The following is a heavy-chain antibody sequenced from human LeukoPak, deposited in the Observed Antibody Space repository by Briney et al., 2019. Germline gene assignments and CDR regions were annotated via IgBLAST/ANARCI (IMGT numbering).Heavy chain of an antibody. D-gene: IGHD3-22*01. Sequence: SETLSLTCTVSGGSISSYYWSWIRQPPGKGLEWIGYIYYSGSTNYNPSLKSRVTISVDTSKNQFSLKLSSVTAADTAVYYCARALYYYDSSGVYYYYGMDVWGQGTTVTVSS. J-gene: IGHJ6*02. CDR1: GGSISSYY. CDR3: ARALYYYDSSGVYYYYGMDV. CDR2: IYYSGST. V-gene: IGHV4-59*01.